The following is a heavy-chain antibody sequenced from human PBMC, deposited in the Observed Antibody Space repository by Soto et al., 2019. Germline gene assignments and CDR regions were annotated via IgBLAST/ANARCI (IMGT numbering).Heavy chain of an antibody. V-gene: IGHV4-39*01. Sequence: SETLSLTCTVSGGSISSSSYYWGWIRQPPGKGLEWIGSIYYSGSTYYNPSLKSRVTISVDTSKNQFSLKLSSVTAADTAVYYCARRGRDYIYWGQGTLVTVSS. J-gene: IGHJ4*02. D-gene: IGHD3-16*01. CDR1: GGSISSSSYY. CDR3: ARRGRDYIY. CDR2: IYYSGST.